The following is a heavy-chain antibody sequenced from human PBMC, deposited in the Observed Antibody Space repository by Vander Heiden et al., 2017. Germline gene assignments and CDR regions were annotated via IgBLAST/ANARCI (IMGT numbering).Heavy chain of an antibody. CDR2: ISSSSSYI. D-gene: IGHD4-17*01. V-gene: IGHV3-21*01. J-gene: IGHJ4*02. CDR1: GFTFRSYS. CDR3: AREWGTGYGDEEGRGKD. Sequence: EVQLVESGGGLVKPGGSLRLSCAASGFTFRSYSMNWVRQAPGKGLEWVSSISSSSSYIYYADSVKGRFTISRDNAKNSLYLQMNSLRAEDTAVYYCAREWGTGYGDEEGRGKDWGQGTLVTVSS.